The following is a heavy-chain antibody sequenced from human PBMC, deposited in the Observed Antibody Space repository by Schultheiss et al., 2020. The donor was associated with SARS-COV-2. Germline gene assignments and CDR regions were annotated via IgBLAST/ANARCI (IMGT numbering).Heavy chain of an antibody. D-gene: IGHD4-17*01. CDR3: AKDLYQGPDYGDPITYYYGMDV. V-gene: IGHV3-NL1*01. Sequence: GGSLRLSCAASGFTFSNYGMHWVRQAPDKGLEWVSIVYAGGSTFYADSVRGRFTISRDNAKNSLYLQMNSLRAEDTAVYYCAKDLYQGPDYGDPITYYYGMDVWGQGTTVTVSS. J-gene: IGHJ6*02. CDR2: VYAGGST. CDR1: GFTFSNYG.